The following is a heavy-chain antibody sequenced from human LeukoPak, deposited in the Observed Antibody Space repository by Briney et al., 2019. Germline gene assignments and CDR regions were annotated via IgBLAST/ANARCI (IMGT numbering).Heavy chain of an antibody. CDR2: IIPIFGTA. Sequence: SVKVSCKASGGTFSSYAISWVRQAPGQGLEWMGGIIPIFGTANYAQKFQGRVTITADESTNTAYMELSSLRSEDTAVYYCASDVNYDFWSGYYAAPLDVWGQGTTVTVSS. D-gene: IGHD3-3*01. CDR1: GGTFSSYA. V-gene: IGHV1-69*13. J-gene: IGHJ6*02. CDR3: ASDVNYDFWSGYYAAPLDV.